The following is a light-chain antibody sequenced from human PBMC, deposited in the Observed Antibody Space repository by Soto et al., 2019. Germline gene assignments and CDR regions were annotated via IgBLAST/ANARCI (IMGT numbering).Light chain of an antibody. J-gene: IGLJ3*02. CDR2: EVN. V-gene: IGLV2-23*02. CDR1: SSDVGTYNF. Sequence: QSVLTQPASVSGSPGQSITISCTGASSDVGTYNFVSWYLQHPGKAPKVIIYEVNKRPSGVSHRFSGSKSGNTASLTISGLQAEDEADYYCCSYAGRSTWVFGVGTKLTVL. CDR3: CSYAGRSTWV.